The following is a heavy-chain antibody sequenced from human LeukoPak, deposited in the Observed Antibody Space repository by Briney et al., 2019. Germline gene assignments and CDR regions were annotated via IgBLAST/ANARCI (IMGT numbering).Heavy chain of an antibody. Sequence: PGGSLRPSCAVSAFTSDNNGMSWVRPAPGKGLEWVYGINLNGGNTSYPGSVKGRFTISRDNAKNSLYLQKNSLRAEDTALYYCANDDAWLRYQCWGQGTLVTVSS. D-gene: IGHD3-9*01. CDR1: AFTSDNNG. J-gene: IGHJ4*02. V-gene: IGHV3-20*04. CDR3: ANDDAWLRYQC. CDR2: INLNGGNT.